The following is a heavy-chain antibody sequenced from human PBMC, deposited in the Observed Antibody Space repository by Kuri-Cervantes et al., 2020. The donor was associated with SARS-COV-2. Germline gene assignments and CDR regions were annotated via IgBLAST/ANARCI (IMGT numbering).Heavy chain of an antibody. J-gene: IGHJ4*02. CDR2: IYHSGST. CDR1: GFSLTTYGV. CDR3: ARVSRPYYFDY. Sequence: SGPTLVKPTQTLTLTCTFSGFSLTTYGVGVGWIRQPPGKGLEWIGSIYHSGSTYYNPSLKSRVTISVDTSKNQFSLKLSSVTAADTAVYYCARVSRPYYFDYWGQGTLVTVSS. V-gene: IGHV4-38-2*02.